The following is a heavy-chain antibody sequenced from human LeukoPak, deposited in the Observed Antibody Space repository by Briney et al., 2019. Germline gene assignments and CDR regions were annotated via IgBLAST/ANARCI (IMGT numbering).Heavy chain of an antibody. CDR3: ARVGTVTSGPPFDY. J-gene: IGHJ4*02. D-gene: IGHD4-17*01. V-gene: IGHV4-59*01. CDR2: IYYSGST. CDR1: GGSISSYY. Sequence: SETLSLTCTVSGGSISSYYWSWIRQPPGKGLEWIAYIYYSGSTNYNPSLKSRVTISVDTSKNQFSLKLSSVTAADTAVYYCARVGTVTSGPPFDYWGQGTLVTVSS.